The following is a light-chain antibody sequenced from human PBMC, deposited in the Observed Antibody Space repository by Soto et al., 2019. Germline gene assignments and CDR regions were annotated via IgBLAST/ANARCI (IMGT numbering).Light chain of an antibody. CDR2: GAS. J-gene: IGKJ1*01. CDR1: QSVRSTY. CDR3: QQYGSSPWT. Sequence: EIVLTQSPGTLSLSPGERATLSCRASQSVRSTYLAWYQQKPGQAHRLLIYGASSRATGIPDRFSGSGSGTDFSLTISRLEPEDFAAYYCQQYGSSPWTFGQGTKVEIK. V-gene: IGKV3-20*01.